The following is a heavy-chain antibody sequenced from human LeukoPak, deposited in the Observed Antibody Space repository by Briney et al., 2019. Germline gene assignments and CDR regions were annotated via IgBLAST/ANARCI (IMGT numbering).Heavy chain of an antibody. CDR3: ATASWSRAAYYFDY. D-gene: IGHD2-15*01. V-gene: IGHV1-18*01. CDR1: GYTFTCYG. Sequence: ASVKVSCKASGYTFTCYGISWVRQAPGQGLEWMGWISAYNGNTNYAQKLQGRVTMTEDTSTDTAYMELSSLRSEDTAVYYCATASWSRAAYYFDYWGQGTLVTVSS. J-gene: IGHJ4*02. CDR2: ISAYNGNT.